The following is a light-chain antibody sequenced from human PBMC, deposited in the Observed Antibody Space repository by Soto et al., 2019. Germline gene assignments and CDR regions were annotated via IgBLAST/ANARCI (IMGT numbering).Light chain of an antibody. Sequence: EIVFTKCPSPLSLSPAARATPSCRATQRGSSSYLAWYQQKPGQAPRLLIYDASSRATGIPDRFSGGGSGTDFTLTISRLEPEDFAVYYCQQFSSYPLTFGGGTKVDIK. CDR1: QRGSSSY. CDR2: DAS. CDR3: QQFSSYPLT. V-gene: IGKV3-20*01. J-gene: IGKJ4*01.